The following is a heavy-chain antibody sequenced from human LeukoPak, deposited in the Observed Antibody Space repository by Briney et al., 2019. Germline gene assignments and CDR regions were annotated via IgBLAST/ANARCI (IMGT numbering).Heavy chain of an antibody. D-gene: IGHD1-26*01. J-gene: IGHJ5*02. Sequence: SETLSLTCTVSDGSISSHYWSWIRQPPGKGLEWIGYIYYSGNTNYNPSLKSRVTISVDTSKNQFSLKLSSVTAADTAVYYCARHPRANYGSYWNWFDPWGQGTLVTVSS. CDR1: DGSISSHY. V-gene: IGHV4-59*08. CDR3: ARHPRANYGSYWNWFDP. CDR2: IYYSGNT.